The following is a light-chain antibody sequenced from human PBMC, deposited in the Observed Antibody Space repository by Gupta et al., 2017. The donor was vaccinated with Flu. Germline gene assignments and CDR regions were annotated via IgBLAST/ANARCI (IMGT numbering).Light chain of an antibody. CDR2: EVT. CDR1: NAVASYNV. V-gene: IGLV2-23*02. CDR3: CSYAGLDTWV. J-gene: IGLJ3*02. Sequence: QSITISCIGSNAVASYNVLSWYQQYPGEAPKLIIYEVTKRPSGVSNRFSGSKSGNTASLTISGLQAEDEAVYYCCSYAGLDTWVFGGGTKVTVL.